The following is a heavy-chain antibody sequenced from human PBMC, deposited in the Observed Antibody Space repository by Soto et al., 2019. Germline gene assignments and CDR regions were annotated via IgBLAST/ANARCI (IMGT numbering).Heavy chain of an antibody. V-gene: IGHV4-30-4*01. Sequence: SETLSLTXTVSGGSISSGDYYWSWIRQPPGKGLEWIGYIYYSGSTYYNPSLKSRVTISVDTSKNQFSLKLSSVTAADTAVYYCARVDAIAVAGTFFDYWGQGTLVNV. CDR3: ARVDAIAVAGTFFDY. J-gene: IGHJ4*02. CDR1: GGSISSGDYY. D-gene: IGHD6-19*01. CDR2: IYYSGST.